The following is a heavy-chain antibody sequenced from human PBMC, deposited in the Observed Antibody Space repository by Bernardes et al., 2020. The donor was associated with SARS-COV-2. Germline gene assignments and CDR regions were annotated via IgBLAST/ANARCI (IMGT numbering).Heavy chain of an antibody. CDR3: ARRRYGDFGVDV. CDR1: DYTFTNYW. J-gene: IGHJ6*02. CDR2: IYPGDSDT. V-gene: IGHV5-51*01. D-gene: IGHD4-17*01. Sequence: GESLMISCKGSDYTFTNYWIGWVRQMPGKGLEWMGIIYPGDSDTKYSPSFQGRVTISADKSVNTAYLQWSSLKASDPAIYYCARRRYGDFGVDVWGQGTTVTVSS.